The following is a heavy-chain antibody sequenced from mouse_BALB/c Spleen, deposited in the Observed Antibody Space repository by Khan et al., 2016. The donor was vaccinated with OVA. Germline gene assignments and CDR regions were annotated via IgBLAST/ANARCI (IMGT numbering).Heavy chain of an antibody. V-gene: IGHV3-1*02. CDR2: IHYSGST. Sequence: LNHSLPYLVKPSQSLSLTCTVTGYSITIFYIWHWIRQFPGNKLEWMGYIHYSGSTNYNPSLKSRISITRDTSTNPFFLQLNSVTTEDTATYYCARRGTVVAPMDYWGQGTSVTVSS. D-gene: IGHD1-1*01. CDR1: GYSITIFYI. J-gene: IGHJ4*01. CDR3: ARRGTVVAPMDY.